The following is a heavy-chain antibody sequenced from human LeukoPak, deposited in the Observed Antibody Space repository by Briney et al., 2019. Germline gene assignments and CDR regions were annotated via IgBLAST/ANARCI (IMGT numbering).Heavy chain of an antibody. D-gene: IGHD3-16*01. CDR2: FDPEDGET. CDR3: ETDYWGSSGEFDY. V-gene: IGHV1-24*01. CDR1: GYTLTELS. Sequence: ASVKVSCKVSGYTLTELSMHWVRQAPGKGLEWMGGFDPEDGETIYAQKFQGRVTMTEDTSTDTAYMELSSLRSEDTAVYYSETDYWGSSGEFDYGGQGTLVTFSS. J-gene: IGHJ4*02.